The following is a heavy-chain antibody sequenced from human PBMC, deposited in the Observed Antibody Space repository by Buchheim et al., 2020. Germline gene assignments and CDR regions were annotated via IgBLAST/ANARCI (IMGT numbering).Heavy chain of an antibody. CDR2: IKEDGSEK. Sequence: EVQLVESGGGLVQPGGSLRLSCAASVFTFSTSWMTWVRQAPGKGLEWVANIKEDGSEKNYVDSVRGRFTISRDNAKNSLFLQMNSLRAEDTAVYYCVYGSHYWGQGTL. CDR3: VYGSHY. J-gene: IGHJ4*02. V-gene: IGHV3-7*01. D-gene: IGHD3-16*01. CDR1: VFTFSTSW.